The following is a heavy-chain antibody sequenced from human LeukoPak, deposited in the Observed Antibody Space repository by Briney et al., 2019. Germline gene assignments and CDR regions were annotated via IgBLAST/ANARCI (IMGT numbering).Heavy chain of an antibody. CDR1: GGSFSGYY. D-gene: IGHD3-22*01. J-gene: IGHJ4*02. CDR3: ARHVREADSSGYYIYFDY. Sequence: SETLSLTCAVYGGSFSGYYWSWIRQPPGKGLEWIGEINHSGSTNYNPSLKSRVTISVDTSKNQFSLKLSSVTAADTAVYYCARHVREADSSGYYIYFDYWGQGTLVTVSS. CDR2: INHSGST. V-gene: IGHV4-34*01.